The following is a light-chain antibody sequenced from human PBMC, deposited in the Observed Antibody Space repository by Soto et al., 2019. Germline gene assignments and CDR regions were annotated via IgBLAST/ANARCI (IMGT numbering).Light chain of an antibody. CDR2: EVS. V-gene: IGLV2-14*01. J-gene: IGLJ2*01. CDR1: SSDIGGYNY. Sequence: QSALTQSASVSGSPGQSITISCTGTSSDIGGYNYVSWYQQHPDKAPKLMIFEVSNRPSGVSNRFSGSKSGNTSSLTVAGHLAEDAADYYCSSYTTSSTVAFGGGTKLTVL. CDR3: SSYTTSSTVA.